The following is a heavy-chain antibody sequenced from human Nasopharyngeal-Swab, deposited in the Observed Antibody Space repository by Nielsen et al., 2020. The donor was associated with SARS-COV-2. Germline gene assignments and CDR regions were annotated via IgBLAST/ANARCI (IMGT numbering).Heavy chain of an antibody. CDR3: ARDPLGVIPPPRDDGFDI. Sequence: ASVKVSCKASGYTFTSYYMHWVRQAPGQGLEWMGIINPSGGSTSYAQKFQGRVTMTRDTSTSTVYMELSSLRSEDTAVYYCARDPLGVIPPPRDDGFDIWGQGTMVTVSS. V-gene: IGHV1-46*01. D-gene: IGHD2-2*02. J-gene: IGHJ3*02. CDR1: GYTFTSYY. CDR2: INPSGGST.